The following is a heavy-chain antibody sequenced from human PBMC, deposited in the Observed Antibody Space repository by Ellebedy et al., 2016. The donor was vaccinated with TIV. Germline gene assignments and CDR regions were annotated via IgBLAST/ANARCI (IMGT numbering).Heavy chain of an antibody. D-gene: IGHD2-8*02. V-gene: IGHV3-48*01. J-gene: IGHJ4*02. CDR3: ARAPSTGESF. Sequence: PGGSLRLSCAASGFTFSSYSMNWVRQAPGKGLEWVSYISSSSSTIYYADSVKGRFTISRDNAKNSLYLQMNSLRAEDTAVYYCARAPSTGESFWGQGTLVTVSS. CDR1: GFTFSSYS. CDR2: ISSSSSTI.